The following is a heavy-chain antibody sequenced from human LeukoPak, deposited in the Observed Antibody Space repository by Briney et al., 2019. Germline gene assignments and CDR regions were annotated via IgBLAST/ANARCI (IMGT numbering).Heavy chain of an antibody. CDR2: ISSSSSYI. D-gene: IGHD6-6*01. CDR1: GFTFSSYS. Sequence: PGRSLRLSCAASGFTFSSYSMNWVRQAPGKGLEWVSSISSSSSYIYYADSVKGRFTISRDNAKNSLYLQMNSLRAEGTAVYYCARGEYSSSPPDYWGQGTLVTVSS. CDR3: ARGEYSSSPPDY. V-gene: IGHV3-21*01. J-gene: IGHJ4*02.